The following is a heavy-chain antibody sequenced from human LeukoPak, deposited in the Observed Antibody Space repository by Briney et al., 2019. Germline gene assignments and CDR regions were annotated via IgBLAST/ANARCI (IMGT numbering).Heavy chain of an antibody. J-gene: IGHJ3*02. CDR2: ISAYNGNT. Sequence: ASVKVSCKASGYTFTSYGFSWMRQAPGQGLEWMGWISAYNGNTNYAQKLQGRVTMTRDMSTSTVYMELSSLRSEDTAVYYCARDRHSITIFGVGAYDAFDIWGQGTMVTVSS. V-gene: IGHV1-18*01. D-gene: IGHD3-3*01. CDR3: ARDRHSITIFGVGAYDAFDI. CDR1: GYTFTSYG.